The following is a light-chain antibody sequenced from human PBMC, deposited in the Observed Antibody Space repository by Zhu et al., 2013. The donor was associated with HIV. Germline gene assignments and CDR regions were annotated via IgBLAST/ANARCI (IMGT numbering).Light chain of an antibody. J-gene: IGKJ2*03. Sequence: EIVLTQSPDTLPLSPGERATLSCRASQSVSSNYLAWYQNKPGQAPRLLIYGASFRATGIPDRFSGSGSGTDFTLTISRLETEDVAVYYCQEYYSSPYSFGQGTKLEIK. V-gene: IGKV3-20*01. CDR2: GAS. CDR3: QEYYSSPYS. CDR1: QSVSSNY.